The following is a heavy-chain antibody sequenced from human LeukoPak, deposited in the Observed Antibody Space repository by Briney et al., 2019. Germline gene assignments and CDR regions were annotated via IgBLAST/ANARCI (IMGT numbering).Heavy chain of an antibody. V-gene: IGHV4-59*01. CDR3: ARDLVDTAMVPYYYYMDV. D-gene: IGHD5-18*01. J-gene: IGHJ6*03. Sequence: PSETLSLTCTVSGGSISSYYWSWIRQPPGKGLEWIGYIYYSGSTNYNPSLKSRVTISVDTSKNQFSLKLSSVTAADTAVYYCARDLVDTAMVPYYYYMDVWGKGTTVTVSS. CDR1: GGSISSYY. CDR2: IYYSGST.